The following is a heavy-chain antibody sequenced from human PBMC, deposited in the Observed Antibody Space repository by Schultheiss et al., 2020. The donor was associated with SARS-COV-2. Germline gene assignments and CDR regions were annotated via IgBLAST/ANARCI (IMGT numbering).Heavy chain of an antibody. CDR2: INPNSGGT. Sequence: ASVKVSCKASGYTFTGYYMHWVRQAPGQGLEWMGWINPNSGGTNYAQKFQGWVTMTRDTSISTAYMELSRLRSDDTAVYYCARDCSSTSCYGAFDIWGQGTMVTVSS. D-gene: IGHD2-2*01. CDR1: GYTFTGYY. V-gene: IGHV1-2*04. CDR3: ARDCSSTSCYGAFDI. J-gene: IGHJ3*02.